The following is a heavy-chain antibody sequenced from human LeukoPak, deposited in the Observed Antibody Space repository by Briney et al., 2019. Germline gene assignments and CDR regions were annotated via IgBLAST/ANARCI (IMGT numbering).Heavy chain of an antibody. CDR2: ISYDGSNK. CDR3: TTYRFFGGDV. J-gene: IGHJ6*04. V-gene: IGHV3-30*03. CDR1: GFTFSSYA. Sequence: GGSLRLSCAVSGFTFSSYAMNWVRQAPGKGLEWVAVISYDGSNKYYADSVKGRFTISRDDSKNTLYLQMNSLKTEDTAVYYCTTYRFFGGDVWGKGTTVTVSS. D-gene: IGHD2-15*01.